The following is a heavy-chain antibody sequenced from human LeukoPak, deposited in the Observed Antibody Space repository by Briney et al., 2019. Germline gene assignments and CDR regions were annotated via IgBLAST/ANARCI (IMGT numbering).Heavy chain of an antibody. CDR3: ARAILMIGTYYFDY. J-gene: IGHJ4*02. CDR2: IYYSGST. Sequence: KASETLSLTCTVSGGSISSYYWSWIRQPPGKGLEWIGYIYYSGSTNYNPSLKSRVTISVDTSKNQFSLKLSSVTAADTAVYYCARAILMIGTYYFDYWGQGTLVTVSS. CDR1: GGSISSYY. D-gene: IGHD3-22*01. V-gene: IGHV4-59*12.